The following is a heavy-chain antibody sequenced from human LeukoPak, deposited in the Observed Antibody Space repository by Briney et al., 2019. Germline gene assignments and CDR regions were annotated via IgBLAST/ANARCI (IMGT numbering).Heavy chain of an antibody. CDR3: AIFYDSSGYYYFDY. CDR1: GGSVSSGSYY. CDR2: IYYSGST. D-gene: IGHD3-22*01. J-gene: IGHJ4*02. Sequence: PSETLSLTCTVSGGSVSSGSYYWSWIRQPPGKGLEWIGYIYYSGSTIYNPSLKSRVTISVDTSKNQFSLKLSSVTAADTAVYYCAIFYDSSGYYYFDYWGQGTLVTVSS. V-gene: IGHV4-61*01.